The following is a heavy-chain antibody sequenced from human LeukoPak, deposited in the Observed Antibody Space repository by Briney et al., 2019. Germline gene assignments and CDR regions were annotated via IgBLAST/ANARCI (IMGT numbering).Heavy chain of an antibody. J-gene: IGHJ4*02. CDR1: GFTFNSYG. V-gene: IGHV3-30*18. D-gene: IGHD2-15*01. Sequence: GGSLRLSCAASGFTFNSYGMHWVRQAPGKGLEWVAVISSDGSNKYYADSVKGRFTISRDNSKNTLYLQMNSLRAEDTAVYYCAKKDVSYFDYWGQGILVSVSS. CDR3: AKKDVSYFDY. CDR2: ISSDGSNK.